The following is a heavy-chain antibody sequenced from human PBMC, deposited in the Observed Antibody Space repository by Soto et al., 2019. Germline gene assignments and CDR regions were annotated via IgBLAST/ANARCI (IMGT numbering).Heavy chain of an antibody. J-gene: IGHJ4*02. CDR1: CYNFSYFG. CDR2: ISGKNGNT. D-gene: IGHD4-17*01. Sequence: SSVKVSCEDSCYNFSYFGITRVRQAPGQGLEWMGWISGKNGNTNYAQKVQGRVTLTADTSTRTAYMEMRALTSDDTGIYYCARSDYYEDTGTFENWGQGTPVPVSS. CDR3: ARSDYYEDTGTFEN. V-gene: IGHV1-18*04.